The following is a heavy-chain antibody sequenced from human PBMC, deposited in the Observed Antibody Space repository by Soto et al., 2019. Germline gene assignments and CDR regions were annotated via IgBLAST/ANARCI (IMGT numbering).Heavy chain of an antibody. V-gene: IGHV1-69*01. CDR1: GDTFSTYT. CDR2: IIPMFATA. J-gene: IGHJ4*02. CDR3: TSEGSVEY. Sequence: QVQLVQSGAEVKKPGSSVKVSCKASGDTFSTYTVSWVRQAPGQGLEWMGGIIPMFATADYAQKFQGRVTITADESTSTAYMELSSLRSEDTAVYYCTSEGSVEYWGQGTLVTVSS. D-gene: IGHD6-19*01.